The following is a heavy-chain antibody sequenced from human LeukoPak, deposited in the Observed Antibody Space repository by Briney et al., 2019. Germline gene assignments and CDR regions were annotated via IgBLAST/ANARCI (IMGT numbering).Heavy chain of an antibody. V-gene: IGHV3-23*01. CDR1: GFSFRDYP. J-gene: IGHJ4*02. D-gene: IGHD1-1*01. CDR2: ISAGADVI. CDR3: AKKGQADDNGKPD. Sequence: GGSLRLSCEAAGFSFRDYPMGWVRRASGKRLEWVSGISAGADVIFYADPVKGRFTISRDNSKNTLYLQMNNLRADDTAVYYCAKKGQADDNGKPDWGQGTLVTVSS.